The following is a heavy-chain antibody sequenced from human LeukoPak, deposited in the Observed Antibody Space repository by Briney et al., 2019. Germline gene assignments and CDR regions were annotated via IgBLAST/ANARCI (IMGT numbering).Heavy chain of an antibody. J-gene: IGHJ4*02. V-gene: IGHV4-4*07. Sequence: TSETLSLTCTVSSDSISNYYWNWIRQPAGKGLEWIGRIYISGSTNYNPSLKSRVTMSVDTSKNQFSLKLSSVTAADTAVYYCARDRGTWNDDGFDYWGQGTLVTVSS. D-gene: IGHD1-1*01. CDR2: IYISGST. CDR3: ARDRGTWNDDGFDY. CDR1: SDSISNYY.